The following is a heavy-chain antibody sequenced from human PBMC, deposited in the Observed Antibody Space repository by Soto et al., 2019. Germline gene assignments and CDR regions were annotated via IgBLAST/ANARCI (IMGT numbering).Heavy chain of an antibody. CDR3: AMPICVGATYYSCGMDG. CDR1: GYTFTSYA. D-gene: IGHD1-26*01. J-gene: IGHJ6*02. Sequence: GASVKVSCKASGYTFTSYAMHWVRQAPGQRLEWMGWINAGNGNTKYSQKFQGRVTITRDTSASTAYMELSSLRSEDTAVYYCAMPICVGATYYSCGMDGWGQGITGNVFS. V-gene: IGHV1-3*01. CDR2: INAGNGNT.